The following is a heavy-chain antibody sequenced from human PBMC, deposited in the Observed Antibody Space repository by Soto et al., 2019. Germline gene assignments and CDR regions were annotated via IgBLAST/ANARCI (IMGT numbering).Heavy chain of an antibody. CDR1: GGSISSGDYY. V-gene: IGHV4-30-4*01. D-gene: IGHD2-15*01. CDR3: ARAHCSGGSCYSVQHWFDP. J-gene: IGHJ5*02. Sequence: SETLSLTCTVSGGSISSGDYYWSWIRQPPGKGLEWIGYIYYSGSTNHNPSLKSRVTISVDKSKNQFSLKLSSVTAADTAVYYCARAHCSGGSCYSVQHWFDPWGQGTLVTVSS. CDR2: IYYSGST.